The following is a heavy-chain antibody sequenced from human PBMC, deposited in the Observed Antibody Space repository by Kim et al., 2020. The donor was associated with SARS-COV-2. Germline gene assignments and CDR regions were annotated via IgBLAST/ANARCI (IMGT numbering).Heavy chain of an antibody. Sequence: SVKVSCKASGDTLDKHTFGWVRLAPGRGPEWMGRILPILDMIHYAQKFQGRLTIAADKSTDTVYMELRSLKSEDTAVYFCAREDYYTSGSPADYWGQGT. V-gene: IGHV1-69*02. CDR1: GDTLDKHT. J-gene: IGHJ4*02. D-gene: IGHD3-10*01. CDR2: ILPILDMI. CDR3: AREDYYTSGSPADY.